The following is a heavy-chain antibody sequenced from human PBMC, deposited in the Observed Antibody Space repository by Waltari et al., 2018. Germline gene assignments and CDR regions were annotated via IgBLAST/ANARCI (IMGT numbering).Heavy chain of an antibody. CDR1: GFSFEDNS. CDR3: AGIRRGFWFFDL. V-gene: IGHV3-9*01. J-gene: IGHJ2*01. CDR2: ISWNRVSK. Sequence: EVQLVESGGGLVQPGRSLRLSCVASGFSFEDNSMHWVRQAPGKGMEWVSGISWNRVSKGYADSVKGRFTISRDNAQNSMYLQMNNLRADDTAVYYCAGIRRGFWFFDLWGRGTLVTVSS. D-gene: IGHD3-10*01.